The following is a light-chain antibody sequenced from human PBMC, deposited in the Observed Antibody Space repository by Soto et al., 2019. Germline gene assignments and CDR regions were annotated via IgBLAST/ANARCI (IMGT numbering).Light chain of an antibody. J-gene: IGKJ4*01. CDR3: QPYATDPLT. CDR1: QSVGKNY. CDR2: GAY. V-gene: IGKV3-20*01. Sequence: EIVLTQSPGTLSLSPGEGCTLSCMASQSVGKNYLAWYQHKSGQAPRLLIHGAYNRATGITARFSGSGSGTDFTLTISRLEPEDFVAYYCQPYATDPLTFGGVTQVDIK.